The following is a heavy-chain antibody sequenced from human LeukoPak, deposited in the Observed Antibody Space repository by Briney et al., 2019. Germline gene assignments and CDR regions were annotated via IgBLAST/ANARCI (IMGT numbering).Heavy chain of an antibody. CDR1: GFTFSNYW. D-gene: IGHD3-10*01. Sequence: GGSLRLSCVASGFTFSNYWMTWVRQAPGKGLEWVANIKEDGSEKNYADSVKGRFTISRDNAKNTLYLQMTSLRVEDTAVYYCATVFKGTSLQDYWGQGTLVTVSS. J-gene: IGHJ4*02. CDR3: ATVFKGTSLQDY. V-gene: IGHV3-7*02. CDR2: IKEDGSEK.